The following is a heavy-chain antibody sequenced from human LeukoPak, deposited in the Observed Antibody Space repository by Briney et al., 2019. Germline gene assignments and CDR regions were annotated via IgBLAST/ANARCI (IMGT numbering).Heavy chain of an antibody. CDR2: ISSSSSYI. CDR1: GFTFSSYS. V-gene: IGHV3-21*01. CDR3: ARDVDIVATIVADH. J-gene: IGHJ4*02. Sequence: GGSLRLSCAASGFTFSSYSMNWVRQAPGQGLEWVSSISSSSSYIYYADSVKGRFTISRDNAKNSLYLQMNSLRAEDTAVYYCARDVDIVATIVADHWGQGTLVTVSS. D-gene: IGHD5-12*01.